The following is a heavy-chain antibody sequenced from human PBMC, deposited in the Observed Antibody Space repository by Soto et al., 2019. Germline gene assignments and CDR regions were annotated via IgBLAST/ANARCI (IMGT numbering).Heavy chain of an antibody. CDR3: AKDAVYGDGLWLVAD. D-gene: IGHD2-21*02. J-gene: IGHJ4*02. CDR2: ITGSGGTI. V-gene: IGHV3-23*01. CDR1: GFTFSKYA. Sequence: DVHLLESGGGLVQPGGSLRLSCEASGFTFSKYAMMWVRQAPGKGQEWVSGITGSGGTIEYAASVKGRFTISRDNSKNTVYLQMNSLRAEDTAMYYCAKDAVYGDGLWLVADWGQGTLVTVS.